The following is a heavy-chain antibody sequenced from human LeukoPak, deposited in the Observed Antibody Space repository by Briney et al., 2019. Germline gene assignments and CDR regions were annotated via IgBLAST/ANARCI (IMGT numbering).Heavy chain of an antibody. CDR2: ISGSGGST. CDR1: GFTFSSYA. CDR3: AKIGSDFWSGYYHYYYYYYMDV. V-gene: IGHV3-23*01. D-gene: IGHD3-3*01. J-gene: IGHJ6*03. Sequence: PGGSLRLSCAASGFTFSSYAMSWVRQAPGKGLEWVSAISGSGGSTYYADSVKGRFTISRDNSKNTLYLQMNSLRAEDTAVYYCAKIGSDFWSGYYHYYYYYYMDVWGKGTTVTVSS.